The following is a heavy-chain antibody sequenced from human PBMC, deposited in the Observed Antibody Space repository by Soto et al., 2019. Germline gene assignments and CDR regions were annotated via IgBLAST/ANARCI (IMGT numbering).Heavy chain of an antibody. J-gene: IGHJ4*02. Sequence: TLSLTCAVSGGSISSGGYSWSWIRQPPGKGLEWIGYIYHSGSTYYNPSLKSRVTISVDRSKNQFSLKLSSVTAADTAVYYCARGGYCSGGSCYSVSYYFDYWGQGTLVTVSS. CDR3: ARGGYCSGGSCYSVSYYFDY. V-gene: IGHV4-30-2*01. CDR1: GGSISSGGYS. D-gene: IGHD2-15*01. CDR2: IYHSGST.